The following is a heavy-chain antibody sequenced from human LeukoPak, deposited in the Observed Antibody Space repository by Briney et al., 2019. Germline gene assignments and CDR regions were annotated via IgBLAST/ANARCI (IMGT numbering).Heavy chain of an antibody. CDR1: GFTFSSYS. D-gene: IGHD3-3*01. Sequence: GGSLRLSCAGCGFTFSSYSMNWVRQAPGKGLEWVSYISSSSSSIYYADSVKGRFTISRDNAKNALYMQMNSLRAEDTAVYYCARADFWSGYYMDYWGQGTLVTVSS. CDR3: ARADFWSGYYMDY. V-gene: IGHV3-48*01. CDR2: ISSSSSSI. J-gene: IGHJ4*02.